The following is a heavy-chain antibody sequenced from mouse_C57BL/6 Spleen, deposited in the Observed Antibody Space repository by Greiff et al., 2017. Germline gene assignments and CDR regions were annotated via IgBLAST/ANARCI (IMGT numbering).Heavy chain of an antibody. Sequence: EVKLVESGGGLVQPGGSLSLSCAASGFTFTDYYMSWVRQPPGKALEWLGFIRNKANGYTTEYSASVKGRFTISRDNSQSILYLQMNALGAEDSATYYCAGYQGYFDYWGQGTTLTVAS. CDR2: IRNKANGYTT. V-gene: IGHV7-3*01. CDR3: AGYQGYFDY. J-gene: IGHJ2*01. CDR1: GFTFTDYY.